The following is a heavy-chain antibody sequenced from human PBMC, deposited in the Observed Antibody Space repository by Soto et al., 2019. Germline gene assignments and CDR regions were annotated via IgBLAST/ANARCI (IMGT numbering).Heavy chain of an antibody. CDR1: SGPDRSQN. Sequence: SETLSLTCTVSSGPDRSQNWGWIRQPPGRGLEWIGYIYYSGSTNYNPSLKSRVTISVDTSKNQFSLKLSSVTAADTAVYYCARGDDSSGYYLSFDYWGQGTLVTVSS. CDR2: IYYSGST. D-gene: IGHD3-22*01. J-gene: IGHJ4*02. V-gene: IGHV4-59*02. CDR3: ARGDDSSGYYLSFDY.